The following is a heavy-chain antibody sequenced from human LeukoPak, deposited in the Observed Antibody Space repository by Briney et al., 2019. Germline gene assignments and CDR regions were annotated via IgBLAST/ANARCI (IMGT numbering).Heavy chain of an antibody. J-gene: IGHJ1*01. CDR1: GFTFTSHL. D-gene: IGHD2-8*01. CDR3: VRTTNGPQH. CDR2: VSGDGRTT. Sequence: GGSLRLSCAASGFTFTSHLIHWVRQPPGKGLVWVSRVSGDGRTTNYADSVKGRFTISRDNAKNTVYLQMDSLRVEDTAVYYCVRTTNGPQHWGQGTLVTVSS. V-gene: IGHV3-74*01.